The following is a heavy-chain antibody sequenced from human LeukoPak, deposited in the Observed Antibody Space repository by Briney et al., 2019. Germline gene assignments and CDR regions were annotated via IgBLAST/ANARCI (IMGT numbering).Heavy chain of an antibody. J-gene: IGHJ4*02. CDR2: INSDGSST. Sequence: GGSLRLSCAASGFTFSSYWMHWVRQAPGKGLVWVSRINSDGSSTSYADSVKGRFTISRDNAKNTLYLQMNSLRAEDTAVYYCASTDAYCGGDCYPFDYWGQGTLVTVSS. CDR1: GFTFSSYW. V-gene: IGHV3-74*01. CDR3: ASTDAYCGGDCYPFDY. D-gene: IGHD2-21*02.